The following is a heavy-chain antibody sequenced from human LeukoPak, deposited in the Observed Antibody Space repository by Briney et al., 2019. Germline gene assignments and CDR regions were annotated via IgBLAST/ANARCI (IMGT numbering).Heavy chain of an antibody. CDR2: IISSSSSSYI. CDR3: ARRDILTGFDY. V-gene: IGHV3-21*01. CDR1: GFTFSTYS. Sequence: GGSLRLSCAASGFTFSTYSMNWARQAPGKGLEWVASIISSSSSSYIYYADSVKGRFTISRDNAKNSLYLQMSSLRAEDTAVYYCARRDILTGFDYWGQGTLVTVSS. D-gene: IGHD3-9*01. J-gene: IGHJ4*02.